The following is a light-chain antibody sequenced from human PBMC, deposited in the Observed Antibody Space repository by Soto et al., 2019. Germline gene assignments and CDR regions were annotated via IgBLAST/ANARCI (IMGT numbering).Light chain of an antibody. CDR1: QGVSSN. CDR3: QQYTNWPPWT. J-gene: IGKJ1*01. Sequence: EIVMTQSPATLAVSPGERATLSCRASQGVSSNLAWSQQKPGQAPRLLIYDVSTRASDIPARFSGSGSGTECTLTISSLQSEDFAVYYCQQYTNWPPWTFGQGTKVEIK. V-gene: IGKV3-15*01. CDR2: DVS.